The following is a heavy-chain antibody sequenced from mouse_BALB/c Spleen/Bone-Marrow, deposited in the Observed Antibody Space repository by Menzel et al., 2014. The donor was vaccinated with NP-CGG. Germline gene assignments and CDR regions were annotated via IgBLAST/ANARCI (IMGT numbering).Heavy chain of an antibody. CDR3: ASYYYGSSCFAY. CDR1: GFNIKDTY. D-gene: IGHD1-1*01. J-gene: IGHJ3*01. Sequence: EVKLMESGAELVKPGASVKLSCTASGFNIKDTYMHWVKQRPEQGLEWIGRTDPANGNTKYDPKFQGKATITADTSSNTAYLQLSSLTSEDTAVYYCASYYYGSSCFAYWGQGTLVTVSA. CDR2: TDPANGNT. V-gene: IGHV14-3*02.